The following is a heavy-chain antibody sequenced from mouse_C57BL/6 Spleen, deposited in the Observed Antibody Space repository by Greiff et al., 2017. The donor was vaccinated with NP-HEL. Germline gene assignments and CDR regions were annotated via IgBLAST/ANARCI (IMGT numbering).Heavy chain of an antibody. CDR2: INPSSGYT. CDR1: GYTFTSYT. V-gene: IGHV1-4*01. J-gene: IGHJ4*01. D-gene: IGHD2-5*01. Sequence: LVESGAELARPGASVKMSCKASGYTFTSYTMHWVKQRPGQGLEWIGYINPSSGYTKYNQKFKDKATLTADKSSSTAYMQLSSLTSEDSAVYYCARYDYSKSMDYWGQGTSVTVSS. CDR3: ARYDYSKSMDY.